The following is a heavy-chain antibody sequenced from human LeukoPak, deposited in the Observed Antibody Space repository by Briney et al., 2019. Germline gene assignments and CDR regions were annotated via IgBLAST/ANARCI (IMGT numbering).Heavy chain of an antibody. J-gene: IGHJ4*02. Sequence: GGSLRLSCAASGFTFTSYSMNWVRQAPGKGLGWVSTISGGGGSTYYADSVKGRFTISRDNSKNTLYLQVNSLRAEDTAVYYCAKGGKWDVTPFDYWGQGTLVTVSS. D-gene: IGHD1-26*01. CDR1: GFTFTSYS. CDR3: AKGGKWDVTPFDY. V-gene: IGHV3-23*01. CDR2: ISGGGGST.